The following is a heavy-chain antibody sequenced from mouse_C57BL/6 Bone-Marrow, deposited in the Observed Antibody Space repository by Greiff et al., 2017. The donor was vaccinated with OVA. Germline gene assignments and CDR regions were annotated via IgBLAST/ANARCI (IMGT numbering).Heavy chain of an antibody. CDR3: ANSYGSIPYYAMDY. J-gene: IGHJ4*01. V-gene: IGHV5-17*01. Sequence: EVQLVESGGGLVKPGGSLKLSCAASGFTFSDYGMHWVRQAPEKGLEWVAYISSGSSTIYYADTVKGRFTISRDNAKNTLFLQMTSLRSEDTAMYYCANSYGSIPYYAMDYWGQGTSVTVSS. CDR1: GFTFSDYG. D-gene: IGHD1-1*01. CDR2: ISSGSSTI.